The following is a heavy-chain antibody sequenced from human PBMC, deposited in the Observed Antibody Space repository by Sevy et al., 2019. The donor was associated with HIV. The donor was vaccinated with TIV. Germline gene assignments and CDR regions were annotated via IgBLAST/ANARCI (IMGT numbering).Heavy chain of an antibody. Sequence: GGSLRLSCTASGFTFSSAWMSWVRQAPGKGLEWVGRIKSEFDGGAIDYAAPVKGRLSISREDSKTTVYLQMNSLKTDDTAVYYCITDPAYRGYDEEVINYYFYGMDVWGQGTTVTVS. CDR2: IKSEFDGGAI. CDR3: ITDPAYRGYDEEVINYYFYGMDV. V-gene: IGHV3-15*01. D-gene: IGHD5-12*01. J-gene: IGHJ6*02. CDR1: GFTFSSAW.